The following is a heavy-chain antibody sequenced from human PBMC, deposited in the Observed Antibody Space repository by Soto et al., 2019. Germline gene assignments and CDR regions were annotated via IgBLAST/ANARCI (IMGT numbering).Heavy chain of an antibody. CDR1: GYTFTSYG. V-gene: IGHV1-18*01. CDR3: ARDLSPSNFDY. Sequence: QVQLVQSGAEVKKPGASVKVSCKASGYTFTSYGISWVLQAPGQGLEWMGWISAYNGNTNYAQKLQGRVTMTTDTSTSTAEMELRSRRSDDTAVYYCARDLSPSNFDYWGQGTLVPVSS. J-gene: IGHJ4*02. CDR2: ISAYNGNT. D-gene: IGHD6-6*01.